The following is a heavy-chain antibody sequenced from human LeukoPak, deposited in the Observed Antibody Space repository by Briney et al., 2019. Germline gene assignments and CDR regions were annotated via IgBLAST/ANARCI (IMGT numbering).Heavy chain of an antibody. V-gene: IGHV1-69*05. J-gene: IGHJ4*02. Sequence: SVKVSCKASGGTFSSYAISWVRQAPGQGLEWMGGIIPIFGTANYAQKFQGRVTITTDESTSTAYTELSSLRSEDTAVYYCATDGTSSIAARPPKYWGQGTLVTVSS. CDR3: ATDGTSSIAARPPKY. CDR2: IIPIFGTA. CDR1: GGTFSSYA. D-gene: IGHD6-6*01.